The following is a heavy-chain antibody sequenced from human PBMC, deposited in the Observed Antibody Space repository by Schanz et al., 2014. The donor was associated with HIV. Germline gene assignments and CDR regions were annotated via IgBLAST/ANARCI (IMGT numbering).Heavy chain of an antibody. CDR2: IKSKIDAGTT. J-gene: IGHJ4*02. CDR3: ATENLRS. V-gene: IGHV3-15*01. Sequence: EVQLLEFGGGSVRPGESLRLSCLASGFTFNNYAMSWVRQAPGKGLEWVGRIKSKIDAGTTDYGAPVKGRFIISRDDSKNTLYLQMKSLKTDDTAIYYCATENLRSWGQGTLVTVSS. CDR1: GFTFNNYA.